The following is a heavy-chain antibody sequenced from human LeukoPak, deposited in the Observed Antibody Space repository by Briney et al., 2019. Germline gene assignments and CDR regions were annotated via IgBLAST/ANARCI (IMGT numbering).Heavy chain of an antibody. D-gene: IGHD3-3*01. CDR2: MNPNSGNT. J-gene: IGHJ4*02. V-gene: IGHV1-8*01. CDR3: ARGVRFLEWLLDFYYFDY. CDR1: GYSFTTYD. Sequence: GASVTVSCKASGYSFTTYDINWVRQATGQGLEWMGWMNPNSGNTGYAQKFQGRVTITRNTSISTAYMELSSLRSEDTAVYYCARGVRFLEWLLDFYYFDYWGQGTLVTVSS.